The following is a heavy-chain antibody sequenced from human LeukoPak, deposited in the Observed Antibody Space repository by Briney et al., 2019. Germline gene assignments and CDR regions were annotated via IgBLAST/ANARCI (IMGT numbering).Heavy chain of an antibody. CDR2: ISGSGGST. J-gene: IGHJ3*02. V-gene: IGHV3-23*01. CDR3: AKVFGGVRGTFDI. Sequence: PGGSLRLSCAASGFTFSSYAMSRVRQAPGKGLEWVSAISGSGGSTYYADSVKGRFTISRDNSKNTLYLQMNSLRAEDTAVYYCAKVFGGVRGTFDIWGQGTMVTVSS. CDR1: GFTFSSYA. D-gene: IGHD3-10*01.